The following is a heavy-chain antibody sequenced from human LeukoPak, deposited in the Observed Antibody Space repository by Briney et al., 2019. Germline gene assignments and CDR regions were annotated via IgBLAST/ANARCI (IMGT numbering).Heavy chain of an antibody. D-gene: IGHD3-22*01. CDR3: ARSLRWNYYDSSGYSPLGY. CDR1: GGTFSSYA. V-gene: IGHV1-18*01. J-gene: IGHJ4*02. Sequence: ASVKVSCKASGGTFSSYAISWVRQAPGQGLERMGWISAYNGNTNYAQKLQGRVTMTADTSTSTAYMELRSLRSDDTAVYYCARSLRWNYYDSSGYSPLGYWGQGTLVTVSS. CDR2: ISAYNGNT.